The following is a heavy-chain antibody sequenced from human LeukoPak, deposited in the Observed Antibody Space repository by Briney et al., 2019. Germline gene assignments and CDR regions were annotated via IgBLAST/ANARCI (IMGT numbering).Heavy chain of an antibody. CDR3: ARDRRPSYYDSSGYFRYWYFDL. CDR1: GFTFSSYG. CDR2: IHYDGTNE. V-gene: IGHV3-30*02. Sequence: GGSLRLSCAASGFTFSSYGMHWVRQAPGKGLEWVAFIHYDGTNEYYADSVKGRFTISRDNFKNTLSLQMNGLRVEDTAVYYCARDRRPSYYDSSGYFRYWYFDLWGRGTLVTVSS. J-gene: IGHJ2*01. D-gene: IGHD3-22*01.